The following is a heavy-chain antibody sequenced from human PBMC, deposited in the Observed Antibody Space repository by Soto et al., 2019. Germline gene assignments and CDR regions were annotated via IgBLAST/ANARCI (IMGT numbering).Heavy chain of an antibody. CDR2: VHYSGST. CDR1: GGSISTYY. J-gene: IGHJ5*02. Sequence: PSETLSLTCTVSGGSISTYYWTWIRQPPGKGLEWIGYVHYSGSTNYNPSLKSRVTISVDTSKNQFSLKLSSVTAADTAVYYCARPNMRGGIWFDPWGQGTLVTVSS. D-gene: IGHD3-16*01. CDR3: ARPNMRGGIWFDP. V-gene: IGHV4-59*08.